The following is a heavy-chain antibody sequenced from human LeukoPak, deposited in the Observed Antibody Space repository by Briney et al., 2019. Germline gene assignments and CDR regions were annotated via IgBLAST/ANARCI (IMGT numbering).Heavy chain of an antibody. D-gene: IGHD6-19*01. CDR1: GGSISSSSYY. J-gene: IGHJ4*02. CDR2: IYYSGST. CDR3: ARDSRWLSVAGYFDY. V-gene: IGHV4-39*07. Sequence: SETLSLTCTVSGGSISSSSYYWGWIRQPPGKGLEWIGSIYYSGSTYYNPSLKSRVTISVDTSKNQFSLKLSSVTAADTAVYYCARDSRWLSVAGYFDYWGQGTLVTVSS.